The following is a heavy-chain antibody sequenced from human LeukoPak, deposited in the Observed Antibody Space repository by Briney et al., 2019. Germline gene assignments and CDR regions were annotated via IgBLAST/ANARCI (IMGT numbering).Heavy chain of an antibody. D-gene: IGHD3-3*01. CDR2: INYSGST. CDR1: GGSLSGYY. J-gene: IGHJ4*02. V-gene: IGHV4-34*01. CDR3: ARERSGPFNY. Sequence: SETLSLTCAVSGGSLSGYYWSWIRQPPGKGLEWIGEINYSGSTNYNPSLKSRVTLSVDTSKNQFSPKLSSVTAADTAVYFCARERSGPFNYWGQGTLVTVSS.